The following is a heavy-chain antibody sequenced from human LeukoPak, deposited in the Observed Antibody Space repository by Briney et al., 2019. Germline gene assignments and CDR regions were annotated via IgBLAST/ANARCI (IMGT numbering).Heavy chain of an antibody. CDR3: ARKGYSISWYSP. J-gene: IGHJ5*02. V-gene: IGHV4-39*07. CDR2: IYYSGST. D-gene: IGHD6-13*01. Sequence: SETLSLTCTVSGDSISSSSYYWGWIRQPPGKGLEWIGSIYYSGSTSYNPSLKSRVTISLNTSKNQFSLKLTSVTAADTAVYYCARKGYSISWYSPWGQGTLVTVSS. CDR1: GDSISSSSYY.